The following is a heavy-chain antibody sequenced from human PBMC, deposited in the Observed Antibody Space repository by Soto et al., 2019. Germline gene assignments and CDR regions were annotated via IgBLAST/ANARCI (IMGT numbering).Heavy chain of an antibody. J-gene: IGHJ4*02. CDR2: ISGSGSTI. Sequence: GGSLRLSCAASGFTFSDYYMSWIRQAPGKGLEWVSYISGSGSTIYYADSVKGRFTISRDNAKNSLYLQMNSLRAEDTAVYYCARLRYYYDSSGYYSFPYYFDYWGQGTLVTVSS. V-gene: IGHV3-11*01. D-gene: IGHD3-22*01. CDR3: ARLRYYYDSSGYYSFPYYFDY. CDR1: GFTFSDYY.